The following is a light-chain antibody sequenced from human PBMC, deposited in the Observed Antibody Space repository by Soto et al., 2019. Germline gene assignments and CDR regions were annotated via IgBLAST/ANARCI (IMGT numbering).Light chain of an antibody. Sequence: VMTQSPATLSVSPGERATLSCRASQSISSNLAWYQQKPGQAPRLLMFRTSTRATGVPDRFSGSGSGTDFTLTISRLEPEDFAVYYCQQYGSSPTFGQGTKVDIK. V-gene: IGKV3-20*01. CDR2: RTS. CDR1: QSISSN. J-gene: IGKJ1*01. CDR3: QQYGSSPT.